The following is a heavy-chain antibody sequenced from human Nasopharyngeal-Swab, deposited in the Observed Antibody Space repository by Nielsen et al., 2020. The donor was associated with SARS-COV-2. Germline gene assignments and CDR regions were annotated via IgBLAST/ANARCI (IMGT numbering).Heavy chain of an antibody. Sequence: GESLKISCAASGFTFSSYSMNWVRQAPGKGLEWVSSISSSSSYIYYADSVKGRFTISRDNAKNSLYLQMNSLRAEDTAVYYCARLGWIAAAGTGKSDWGQGTLVTFSS. CDR3: ARLGWIAAAGTGKSD. V-gene: IGHV3-21*01. D-gene: IGHD6-13*01. CDR1: GFTFSSYS. J-gene: IGHJ4*02. CDR2: ISSSSSYI.